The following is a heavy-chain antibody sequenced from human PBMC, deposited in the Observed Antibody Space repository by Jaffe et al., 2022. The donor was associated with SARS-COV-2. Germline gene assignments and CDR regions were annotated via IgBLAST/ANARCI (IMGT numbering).Heavy chain of an antibody. Sequence: EVQLLESGGGLVQPGGSLRLSCAASGFTFSSYAMSWVRQAPGKGLEWVSAISGSGGSTYYADSVKGRFTISRDNSKNTLYLQMNSLRAEDTAVYYCAKSGGITIFGVVNWFDPWGQGTLVTVSS. CDR3: AKSGGITIFGVVNWFDP. J-gene: IGHJ5*02. D-gene: IGHD3-3*01. CDR2: ISGSGGST. CDR1: GFTFSSYA. V-gene: IGHV3-23*01.